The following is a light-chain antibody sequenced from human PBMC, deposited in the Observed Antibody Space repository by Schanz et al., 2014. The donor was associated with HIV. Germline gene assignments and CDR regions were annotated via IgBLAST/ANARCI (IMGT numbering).Light chain of an antibody. Sequence: QSVLTQPPSASGTPGQRVTISCSGSSSNIGSNYVYWYQQLPGTAPKLLIYRNNQRPSGVPDRFSGSKSGTSASLAISGLQSEDEADYYCATWDDSLNGLYVFATGTKVTVL. CDR2: RNN. V-gene: IGLV1-47*01. CDR3: ATWDDSLNGLYV. CDR1: SSNIGSNY. J-gene: IGLJ1*01.